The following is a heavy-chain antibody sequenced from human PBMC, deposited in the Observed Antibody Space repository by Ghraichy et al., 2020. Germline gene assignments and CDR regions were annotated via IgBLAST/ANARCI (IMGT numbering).Heavy chain of an antibody. J-gene: IGHJ3*02. Sequence: GGSLRLSCAASGFTFSSYWMSWVRQAPGKGLEWVANIKQDGSEKYYVDSVKGRFTISRDNAKNSLYLQMNSLRAEDTAVYYCARVSLGYCSSTSCHMSAFDIWGQGTMVTVSS. V-gene: IGHV3-7*03. CDR3: ARVSLGYCSSTSCHMSAFDI. CDR1: GFTFSSYW. CDR2: IKQDGSEK. D-gene: IGHD2-2*02.